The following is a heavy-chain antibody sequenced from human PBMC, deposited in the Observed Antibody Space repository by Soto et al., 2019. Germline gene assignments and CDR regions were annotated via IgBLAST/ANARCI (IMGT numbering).Heavy chain of an antibody. CDR1: GFTFSSYA. J-gene: IGHJ4*02. V-gene: IGHV3-23*01. CDR2: ISGSGGST. CDR3: AKNWNYFLVYYFDY. D-gene: IGHD1-7*01. Sequence: PGGSLRLSCAASGFTFSSYAMSWVRQSPGKGLEWVSAISGSGGSTYYADSVKGRFTISRDNSKNTLYLQMNSLRAEDTAVYYCAKNWNYFLVYYFDYWGQGTLVTVSS.